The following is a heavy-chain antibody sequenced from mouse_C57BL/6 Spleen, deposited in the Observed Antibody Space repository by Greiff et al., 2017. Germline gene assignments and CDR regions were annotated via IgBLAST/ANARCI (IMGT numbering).Heavy chain of an antibody. V-gene: IGHV1-42*01. D-gene: IGHD2-12*01. CDR3: ARSLRVSRLYWYFDV. CDR1: GYSFTGYY. CDR2: INPSTGGT. Sequence: VQLKESGPELVKPGASVKISCKASGYSFTGYYMNWVKQSPEKSLEWIGEINPSTGGTTYNQKFKAKATLTVDTSSSPAYMQLKSLTAEDSAVYYCARSLRVSRLYWYFDVWGTGTTVTVSS. J-gene: IGHJ1*03.